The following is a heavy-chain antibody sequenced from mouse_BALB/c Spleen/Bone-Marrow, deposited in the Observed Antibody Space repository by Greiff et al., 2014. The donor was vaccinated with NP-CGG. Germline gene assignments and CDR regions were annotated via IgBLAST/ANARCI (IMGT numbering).Heavy chain of an antibody. V-gene: IGHV1-87*01. CDR2: IYPGDGDT. CDR1: GYTFTSYW. CDR3: ARGFPFDY. J-gene: IGHJ2*01. Sequence: PGAELARPGASVKLSCKASGYTFTSYWMQWVKQRPGQGLEWIGAIYPGDGDTRYTQKFKGKATLTADKSSSTAYMQLSSLASEDSAVYYCARGFPFDYWGQGTTLTVSS.